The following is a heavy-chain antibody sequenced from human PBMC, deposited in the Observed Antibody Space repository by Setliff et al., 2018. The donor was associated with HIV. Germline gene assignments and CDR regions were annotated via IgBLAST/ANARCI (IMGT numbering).Heavy chain of an antibody. V-gene: IGHV4-59*08. J-gene: IGHJ6*03. CDR3: ARLRLLYYYYYMDV. CDR1: GDSISSYY. Sequence: KPSETLSLTCTVSGDSISSYYWTWIRQPPGKGLDWLGNIYYSGNTYYNPSLKSRVTISVDTSKIQFSLNLTSVTAADTAVYYCARLRLLYYYYYMDVWGKGTTVTVSS. CDR2: IYYSGNT.